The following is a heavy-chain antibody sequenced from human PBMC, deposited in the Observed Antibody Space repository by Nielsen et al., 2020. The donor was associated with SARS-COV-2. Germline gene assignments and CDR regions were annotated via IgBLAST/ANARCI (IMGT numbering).Heavy chain of an antibody. CDR3: AKGNAMIVVGMTFDY. Sequence: GESLKISCAASGFTFSTYGIHWVRQAPGKGLEWVATISYDGSDEHYADSVKGRFTISRDNSKNTLYLQMNSLSAEDTAVYYCAKGNAMIVVGMTFDYWGQGTLVTVSS. V-gene: IGHV3-30*18. J-gene: IGHJ4*02. D-gene: IGHD3-22*01. CDR2: ISYDGSDE. CDR1: GFTFSTYG.